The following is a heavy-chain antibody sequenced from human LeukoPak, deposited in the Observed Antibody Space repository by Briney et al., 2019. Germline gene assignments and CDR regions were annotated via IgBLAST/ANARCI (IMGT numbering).Heavy chain of an antibody. J-gene: IGHJ4*02. CDR2: INPNSGGT. CDR3: ARVVDTAMDPFGY. V-gene: IGHV1-2*02. CDR1: GYTFTGYY. Sequence: GASVKVSCKAYGYTFTGYYMHWVRQAPGQGLEWMGWINPNSGGTNYAQKFQGRVTMTRDTSISTAYMELSRLRSDDTAVYYCARVVDTAMDPFGYWGQGTLVTVSS. D-gene: IGHD5-18*01.